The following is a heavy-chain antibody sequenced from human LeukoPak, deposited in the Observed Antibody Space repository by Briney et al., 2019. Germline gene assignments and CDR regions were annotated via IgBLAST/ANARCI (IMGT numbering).Heavy chain of an antibody. Sequence: GGSLRLSCAASGFTFSNYAMNRVRQAPGKGLEWVSGISGSGTSTYYADSVKGRFTISRDNSKNTLHLQMDSLRAEDTAVYYCAKSWDFDWLLSYWGQGTLVTVSS. J-gene: IGHJ4*02. CDR1: GFTFSNYA. D-gene: IGHD3-9*01. CDR2: ISGSGTST. V-gene: IGHV3-23*01. CDR3: AKSWDFDWLLSY.